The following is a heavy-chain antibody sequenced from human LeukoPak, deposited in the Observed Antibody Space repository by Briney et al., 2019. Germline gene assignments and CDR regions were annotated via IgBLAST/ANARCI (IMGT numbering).Heavy chain of an antibody. Sequence: SVKVSCKASGGTFSSYAISWVRQAPGQGLEWMGRIIPIFGTANYAQKFQGRVTITTDESTSTAYMELSSLRSEDTAVYYCARGHDYGGNDHNWFDPWGQGTLFTVSS. V-gene: IGHV1-69*05. CDR3: ARGHDYGGNDHNWFDP. D-gene: IGHD4-23*01. CDR1: GGTFSSYA. CDR2: IIPIFGTA. J-gene: IGHJ5*02.